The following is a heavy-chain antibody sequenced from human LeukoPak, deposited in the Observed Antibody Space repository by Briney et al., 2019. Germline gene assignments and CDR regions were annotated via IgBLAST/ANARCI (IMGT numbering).Heavy chain of an antibody. Sequence: PSETLSLTCTVSGGSVDSKNFYWVWIRQPPGKGLEWIGNIFYSGSTYYNPSLKSRVTISVDTSKNRFSLKPRSVTATDTAFYYCARRGRAATAGAIDYWGQGTLVTVSS. CDR1: GGSVDSKNFY. D-gene: IGHD6-13*01. CDR3: ARRGRAATAGAIDY. CDR2: IFYSGST. V-gene: IGHV4-39*01. J-gene: IGHJ4*02.